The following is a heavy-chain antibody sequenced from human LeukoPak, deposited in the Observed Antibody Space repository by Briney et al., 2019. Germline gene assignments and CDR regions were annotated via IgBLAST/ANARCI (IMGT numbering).Heavy chain of an antibody. D-gene: IGHD1-7*01. Sequence: GRSLRLSCAASGFTFDEYAMHWVRQAPGKGLEWVSGISYSSATIGYVDSVKGRFIISRDNAKNSLYLQMNSLRAEDTAEYYCAKEQRDWNYGVFDYWGQGTQVTVSS. CDR3: AKEQRDWNYGVFDY. CDR1: GFTFDEYA. J-gene: IGHJ4*02. V-gene: IGHV3-9*01. CDR2: ISYSSATI.